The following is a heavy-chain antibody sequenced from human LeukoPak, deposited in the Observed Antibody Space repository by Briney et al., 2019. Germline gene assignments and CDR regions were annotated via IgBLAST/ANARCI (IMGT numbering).Heavy chain of an antibody. J-gene: IGHJ3*02. Sequence: EASVKVSCKASGYTFTGYYMHWVRQAPGQGLEWMGWINPNSGGTNYAQKFQGWVTMTRDTSISTAYMELSSLRSEDTAVYYCARGGYCSSTSCYTSYDAFDIWGQGTMVTVSS. V-gene: IGHV1-2*04. CDR1: GYTFTGYY. D-gene: IGHD2-2*02. CDR2: INPNSGGT. CDR3: ARGGYCSSTSCYTSYDAFDI.